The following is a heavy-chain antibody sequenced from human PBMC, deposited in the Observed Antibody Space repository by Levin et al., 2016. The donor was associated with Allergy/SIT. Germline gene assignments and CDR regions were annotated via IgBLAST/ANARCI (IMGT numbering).Heavy chain of an antibody. D-gene: IGHD2-2*01. CDR3: ANPNVPAAMNWFDP. J-gene: IGHJ5*02. CDR2: MKQDGSEK. V-gene: IGHV3-7*03. CDR1: GFTFSSYW. Sequence: GGSLRLSCAVSGFTFSSYWMSWVRQAPGKGLEWVANMKQDGSEKYYVDSVKGRFTIFRDNAKNSLYLQMNSLRAEDTAVYYCANPNVPAAMNWFDPWGQGTLVTVSS.